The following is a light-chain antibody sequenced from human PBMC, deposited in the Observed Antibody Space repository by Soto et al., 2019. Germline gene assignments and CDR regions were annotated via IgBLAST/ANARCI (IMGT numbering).Light chain of an antibody. CDR1: SSDVGSYNL. Sequence: QSALTKPASVSGSPGQSITISCTGTSSDVGSYNLVSWYQQHPGKAPKLMIYEVTKRPAGVSNRFSGSKSGNTASLTISGLQAEDVADYYCCSYAGSSTYVFGTWTKVTV. CDR3: CSYAGSSTYV. V-gene: IGLV2-23*02. J-gene: IGLJ1*01. CDR2: EVT.